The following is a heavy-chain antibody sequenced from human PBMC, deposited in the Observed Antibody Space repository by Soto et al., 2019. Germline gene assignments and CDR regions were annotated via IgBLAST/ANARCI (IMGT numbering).Heavy chain of an antibody. J-gene: IGHJ4*02. Sequence: QLQLQESGPGLVKPSETLSLTCTVSGGSISSNGYYWGWIRQPPGKGLEWIGNSYHSGVTYYNPSLKSRVTISVDTSRNQFSLKLNSMTAADTAVYYCARLFDYWGQGKLVTVSS. CDR3: ARLFDY. CDR1: GGSISSNGYY. CDR2: SYHSGVT. V-gene: IGHV4-39*01.